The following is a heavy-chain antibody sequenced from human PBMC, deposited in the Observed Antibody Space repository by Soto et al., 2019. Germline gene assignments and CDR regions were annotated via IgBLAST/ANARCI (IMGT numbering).Heavy chain of an antibody. CDR3: ARDLDYGDSHAFDI. J-gene: IGHJ3*02. D-gene: IGHD4-17*01. CDR2: IYSSGFT. Sequence: SETLSLTCTVSGGSISSYYWSWIRQPPGKGLEWIGYIYSSGFTNYNPSLKSRVTISLNTSKNQFSLKVASVTAADTAVYYCARDLDYGDSHAFDIWGQGTMVTVSS. CDR1: GGSISSYY. V-gene: IGHV4-59*01.